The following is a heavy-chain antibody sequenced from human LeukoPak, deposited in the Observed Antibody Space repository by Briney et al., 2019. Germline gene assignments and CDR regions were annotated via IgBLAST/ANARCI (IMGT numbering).Heavy chain of an antibody. J-gene: IGHJ6*02. V-gene: IGHV4-59*08. Sequence: SETLSLTCTVSGDSINGFYWSWIRQPPGKGLEWVAYIYYARRTTYNPSRKRRVTISVDTSKNQFSLKLTSLTAADTAVYYCARQGRFSYFGMDVWGQGTTVTVSS. CDR2: IYYARRT. CDR1: GDSINGFY. D-gene: IGHD3-3*01. CDR3: ARQGRFSYFGMDV.